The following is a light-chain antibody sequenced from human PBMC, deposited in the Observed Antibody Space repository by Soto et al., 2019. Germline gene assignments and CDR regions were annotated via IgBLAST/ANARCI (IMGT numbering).Light chain of an antibody. Sequence: EIVLTQSPDTLSLSPGERATLSCRASQSVTSFLAWYQQKPGQSPRLLIYDASKRATGIPARISGSGSGTDFTLTISSLEPEDFAFYYCQQRINWPLTFGGGTKVEI. CDR1: QSVTSF. V-gene: IGKV3-11*01. CDR2: DAS. J-gene: IGKJ4*01. CDR3: QQRINWPLT.